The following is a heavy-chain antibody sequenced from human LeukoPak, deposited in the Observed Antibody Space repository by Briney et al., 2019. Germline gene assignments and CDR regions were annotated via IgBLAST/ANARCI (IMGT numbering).Heavy chain of an antibody. D-gene: IGHD3-16*01. CDR3: ARAGFMITLGGLYV. Sequence: GGSLRLSCEVSGFTFIDYYMTWIRQARGKGLEWVSSISSSGSTTYYADSVKGRFTISRDNAKNSLYLQMNSLRAEDTAVYYCARAGFMITLGGLYVWGQGTLVTVSS. V-gene: IGHV3-11*01. CDR1: GFTFIDYY. J-gene: IGHJ4*02. CDR2: ISSSGSTT.